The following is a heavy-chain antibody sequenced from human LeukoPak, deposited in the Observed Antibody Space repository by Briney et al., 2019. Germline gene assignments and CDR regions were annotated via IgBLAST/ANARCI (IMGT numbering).Heavy chain of an antibody. CDR2: IYTSGST. CDR1: GGSSSSYY. J-gene: IGHJ6*03. CDR3: ARDTPFMDTAMVTRYYYYYMDV. Sequence: PSETLSLTCTVSGGSSSSYYWSWIRQPAGKGLEWIGRIYTSGSTNYNPSLKSRVTMSVDTSKNQFSLKLSSVTAADTAVYYCARDTPFMDTAMVTRYYYYYMDVWGKGTTVTVSS. V-gene: IGHV4-4*07. D-gene: IGHD5-18*01.